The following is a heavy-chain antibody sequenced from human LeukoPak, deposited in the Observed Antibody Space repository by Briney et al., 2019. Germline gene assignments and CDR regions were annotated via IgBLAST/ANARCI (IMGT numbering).Heavy chain of an antibody. CDR2: IYYGGNT. V-gene: IGHV4-59*01. D-gene: IGHD2-2*01. J-gene: IGHJ5*02. Sequence: SETLSLTCTVSGGSITSYYWSWMRQPPGKGPEWIGYIYYGGNTDYNPSLKSRVTMSVDTSKNQFSLKLTSVTAADTAIYYCARTMGFCSSTTCYPRFDPWGQGTLVTVSS. CDR3: ARTMGFCSSTTCYPRFDP. CDR1: GGSITSYY.